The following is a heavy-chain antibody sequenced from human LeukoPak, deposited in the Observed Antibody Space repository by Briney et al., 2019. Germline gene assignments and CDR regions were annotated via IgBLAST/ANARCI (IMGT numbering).Heavy chain of an antibody. CDR3: AVTPSNLSHLDK. Sequence: ASVKVSCKASTYTFINYDINWVRQATGQGLEWIGWMNPNTGNTGYAQNFQGRVTMTRDTSISTAHMELSSLRPEDMAVYYCAVTPSNLSHLDKWGQGTLVTISS. D-gene: IGHD4-11*01. J-gene: IGHJ4*02. V-gene: IGHV1-8*01. CDR1: TYTFINYD. CDR2: MNPNTGNT.